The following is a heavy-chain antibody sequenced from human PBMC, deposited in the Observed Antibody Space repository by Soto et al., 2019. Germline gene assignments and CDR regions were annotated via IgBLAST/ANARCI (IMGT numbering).Heavy chain of an antibody. D-gene: IGHD6-19*01. J-gene: IGHJ4*02. CDR3: VMTTGWAGFDF. CDR2: IYGGGTT. CDR1: GFAVSSKY. Sequence: EVQLVESGGGLIQPGGSLRLSCAASGFAVSSKYMTWVRQAPGKGLEWVTVIYGGGTTYYADSVKGRFSVSRDTSKNTLYLQMNSQRAEETAVYYCVMTTGWAGFDFWGQGTLVTVS. V-gene: IGHV3-53*01.